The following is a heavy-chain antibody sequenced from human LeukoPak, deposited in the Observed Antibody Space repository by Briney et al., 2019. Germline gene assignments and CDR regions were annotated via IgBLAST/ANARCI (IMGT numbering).Heavy chain of an antibody. CDR3: ASGPTMRGIVVVPAAIVS. D-gene: IGHD2-2*01. Sequence: PSETLSLTCTVSGGSISSGDYYWSWIRQPPGKGLEWIWYIYYSGSTYYNPSLKSRVTISVDTSKNQFSLKLSSVTAADTAVYYCASGPTMRGIVVVPAAIVSWGQGTLVTVSS. J-gene: IGHJ4*02. V-gene: IGHV4-30-4*08. CDR2: IYYSGST. CDR1: GGSISSGDYY.